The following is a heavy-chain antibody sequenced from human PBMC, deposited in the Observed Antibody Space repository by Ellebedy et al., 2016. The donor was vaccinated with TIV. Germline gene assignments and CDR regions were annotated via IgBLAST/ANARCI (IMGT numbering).Heavy chain of an antibody. J-gene: IGHJ4*02. CDR3: AKGGSGGEFDY. CDR2: IWYDGSNK. Sequence: GGSLRLSXAASGFTFSSYGMHWVRQAPGKGLEWVAVIWYDGSNKYYADSVKGRFTISRDNSKNTLYLQMNSLRAEDTAVYYCAKGGSGGEFDYWGQGTLVTVSS. D-gene: IGHD3-10*01. CDR1: GFTFSSYG. V-gene: IGHV3-30*02.